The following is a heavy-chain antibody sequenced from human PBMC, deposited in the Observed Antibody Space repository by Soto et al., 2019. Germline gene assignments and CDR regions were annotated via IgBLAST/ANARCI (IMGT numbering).Heavy chain of an antibody. CDR3: ARAPYEGAAAGYFDY. CDR1: GGSISSGGYS. CDR2: INHSGST. Sequence: SETLSLTCAVSGGSISSGGYSWSWIRQPPGKGLEWIGYINHSGSTNYNPSLKSRVTISVDTSKNQFSLKLSSVTAADTAVYYCARAPYEGAAAGYFDYWGQGTLVTVSS. J-gene: IGHJ4*02. D-gene: IGHD6-13*01. V-gene: IGHV4-30-2*01.